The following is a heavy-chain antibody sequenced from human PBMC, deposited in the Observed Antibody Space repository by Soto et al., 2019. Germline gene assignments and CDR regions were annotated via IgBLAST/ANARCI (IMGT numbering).Heavy chain of an antibody. Sequence: QVQLVESGGGVVQPGRSLRLSCAASGFTFSSYGMHWVRQAPGKGLEWVAVISYGGSKKYYADSVKGRFTISRDNSKNTLYLQMNSLRAEDTAVYYCAKEEGEEWEQLLDYWGQGTLVTVSS. V-gene: IGHV3-30*18. CDR3: AKEEGEEWEQLLDY. CDR1: GFTFSSYG. D-gene: IGHD1-26*01. CDR2: ISYGGSKK. J-gene: IGHJ4*02.